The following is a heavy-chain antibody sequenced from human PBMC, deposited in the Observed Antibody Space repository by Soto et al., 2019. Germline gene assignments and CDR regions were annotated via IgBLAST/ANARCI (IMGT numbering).Heavy chain of an antibody. CDR1: GFTFSSYA. V-gene: IGHV3-30-3*01. CDR3: ARASRGYSYGYDGMDV. CDR2: ISYDGSNK. Sequence: QVQLVESGGGVVQPGRSLRLSCAASGFTFSSYAMHWVRQAPGKGLEWVAVISYDGSNKYYADSVKGRFTISRDNSKNTLYLQMNSLRAEDTAVYYCARASRGYSYGYDGMDVWGQGTTATVSS. D-gene: IGHD5-18*01. J-gene: IGHJ6*02.